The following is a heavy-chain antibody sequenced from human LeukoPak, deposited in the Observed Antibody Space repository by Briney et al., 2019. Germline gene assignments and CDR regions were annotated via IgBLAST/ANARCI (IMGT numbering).Heavy chain of an antibody. D-gene: IGHD7-27*01. Sequence: ASVKVSCKASGYTFTGYFLHWLRQAPGQGLEWMGWVTPNNGDTHYAQKFQGRITVTRDTSISTAYMELNRLTSDDSAVYYCARKQRLTGATKIAFDIWGQGTVVTVSS. CDR1: GYTFTGYF. V-gene: IGHV1-2*02. CDR3: ARKQRLTGATKIAFDI. CDR2: VTPNNGDT. J-gene: IGHJ3*02.